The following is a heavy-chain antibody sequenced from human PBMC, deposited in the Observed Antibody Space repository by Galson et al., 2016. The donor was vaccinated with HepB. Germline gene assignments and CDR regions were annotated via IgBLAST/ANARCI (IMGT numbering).Heavy chain of an antibody. Sequence: SLRLSCAASGFTFNHYALHWVRQAPGKGLEYVSTVSADGFATYYADSVKGRFTLSRDNSKNTQYLQMSSLRPEDTALYYCVKDRGCPNCRYDYWGQGALVTVSS. CDR3: VKDRGCPNCRYDY. D-gene: IGHD1-1*01. V-gene: IGHV3-64D*06. CDR1: GFTFNHYA. J-gene: IGHJ4*02. CDR2: VSADGFAT.